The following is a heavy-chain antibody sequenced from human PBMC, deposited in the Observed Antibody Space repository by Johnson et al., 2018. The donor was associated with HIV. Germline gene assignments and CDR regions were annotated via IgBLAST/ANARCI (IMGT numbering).Heavy chain of an antibody. Sequence: EVQLVESGGGLVQPGGSLRLSCVVSGFTLRNYDMHWVRQVTGEGLEWVSEVDTAGETYSPGSVNGRFTSSRENAKNALYLQMSSLRDGDTAVYYCTRRSSRSGGFDIWGQGTMVIVSS. J-gene: IGHJ3*02. CDR1: GFTLRNYD. D-gene: IGHD2-2*01. CDR3: TRRSSRSGGFDI. V-gene: IGHV3-13*01. CDR2: VDTAGET.